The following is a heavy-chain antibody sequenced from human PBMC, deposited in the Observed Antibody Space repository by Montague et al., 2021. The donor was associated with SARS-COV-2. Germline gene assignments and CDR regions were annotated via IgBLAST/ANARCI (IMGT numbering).Heavy chain of an antibody. CDR1: GFTFSAYA. V-gene: IGHV3-23*01. D-gene: IGHD3-10*01. CDR3: AKGMDRMVQGIIIWKNGDYSDY. Sequence: SLRLSCAASGFTFSAYAMNWVRQAPGRGLEWVAGVSGGVGNTYYADSVKGRFTISRDNSRKALYLQLNTLRPEDTAVYYCAKGMDRMVQGIIIWKNGDYSDYWGQGTLVAVSS. CDR2: VSGGVGNT. J-gene: IGHJ4*02.